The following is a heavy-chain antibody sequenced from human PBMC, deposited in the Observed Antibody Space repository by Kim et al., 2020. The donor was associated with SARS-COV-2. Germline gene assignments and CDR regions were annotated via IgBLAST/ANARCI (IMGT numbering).Heavy chain of an antibody. J-gene: IGHJ4*02. V-gene: IGHV3-23*01. CDR2: SGSGGST. Sequence: SGSGGSTYYADAVKGRFTISRDNSKNTLYLQMNSLRAEDTAVYYCAKLDGWGQGTLVTVSS. CDR3: AKLDG. D-gene: IGHD1-1*01.